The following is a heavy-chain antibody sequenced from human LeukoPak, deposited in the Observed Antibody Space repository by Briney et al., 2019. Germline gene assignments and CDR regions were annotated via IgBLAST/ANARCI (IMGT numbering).Heavy chain of an antibody. CDR1: GYTFTSCG. CDR2: ISAYNGNT. CDR3: ARARRYPTIFDI. Sequence: ASVKVSCKASGYTFTSCGISWVRQAPGQGLEWMGWISAYNGNTNYAQKLQGRVTITRNTSISTAYMELSSLRSEDTAVYYCARARRYPTIFDIWGQGTMVTVSS. J-gene: IGHJ3*02. D-gene: IGHD5-12*01. V-gene: IGHV1-18*01.